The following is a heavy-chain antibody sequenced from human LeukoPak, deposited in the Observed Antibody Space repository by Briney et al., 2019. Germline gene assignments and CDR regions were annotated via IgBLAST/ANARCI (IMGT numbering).Heavy chain of an antibody. CDR2: ISSSSGSYI. CDR3: ASLDSSGYYSIDY. V-gene: IGHV3-21*01. J-gene: IGHJ4*02. CDR1: GLTFSTSG. Sequence: GGSLRLSCTASGLTFSTSGFNWVRQAPGKGLEWVSSISSSSGSYIYYADSVKGRFTISRDNAKHSLYLQMNSLRAEDTAVYYCASLDSSGYYSIDYWGQGTLVTVSS. D-gene: IGHD3-22*01.